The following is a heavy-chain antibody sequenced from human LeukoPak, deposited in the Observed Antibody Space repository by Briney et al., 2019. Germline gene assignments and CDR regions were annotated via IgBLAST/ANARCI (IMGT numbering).Heavy chain of an antibody. D-gene: IGHD3-22*01. CDR3: ARDLGQYYDTSDNWFDP. J-gene: IGHJ5*02. CDR2: ISSSSKTI. Sequence: GGSLRLSCAASGFTFSSYSMNWVRQAPGKGLEWVSYISSSSKTIYYADSVKGRFTISRDNAKNTLNLQMNSLRAEDTAVYYCARDLGQYYDTSDNWFDPWGQGTLVTVSS. CDR1: GFTFSSYS. V-gene: IGHV3-48*04.